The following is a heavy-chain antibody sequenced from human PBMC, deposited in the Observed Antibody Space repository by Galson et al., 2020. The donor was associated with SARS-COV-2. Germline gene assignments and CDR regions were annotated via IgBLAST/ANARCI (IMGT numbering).Heavy chain of an antibody. CDR2: IAYSGNT. V-gene: IGHV4-39*01. D-gene: IGHD6-19*01. J-gene: IGHJ4*02. CDR3: ARHDRWAAVAGH. Sequence: SETLYLSCTASGGSTSSSSCYWAWHRQPPGEGLERIGGIAYSGNTYHSPSPKSQVTISVDASKNQFSLKLGSGTAADTAVYYCARHDRWAAVAGHWCQGTLVTVSS. CDR1: GGSTSSSSCY.